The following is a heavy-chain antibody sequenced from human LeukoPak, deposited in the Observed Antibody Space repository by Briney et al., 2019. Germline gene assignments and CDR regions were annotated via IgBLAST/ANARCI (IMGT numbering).Heavy chain of an antibody. J-gene: IGHJ3*02. V-gene: IGHV4-34*01. CDR1: GGSFSGYY. CDR3: ARVSSGWSDAFDI. CDR2: INHSGST. D-gene: IGHD6-19*01. Sequence: SETLSLTCAVYGGSFSGYYWSWLRQPPAKGLDWIGEINHSGSTNYNPSLKSRVTISVDTSKNQFSLKLSSVTAADTAVYYCARVSSGWSDAFDIWGQGTMVTVSS.